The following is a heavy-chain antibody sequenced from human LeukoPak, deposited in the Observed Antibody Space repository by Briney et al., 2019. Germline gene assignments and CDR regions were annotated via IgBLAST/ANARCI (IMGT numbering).Heavy chain of an antibody. D-gene: IGHD3-22*01. J-gene: IGHJ3*02. V-gene: IGHV4-39*01. Sequence: PSETLSLTCTVSGGSISSSSYYWGWIRQPPGKGLEWIGSIYYSGSTYYNPSLKSRVTISVDTSKNQFSLKLSSVTAADTAVYYCARRNSSGYYLFAFDIWGQGTMVTVSS. CDR3: ARRNSSGYYLFAFDI. CDR1: GGSISSSSYY. CDR2: IYYSGST.